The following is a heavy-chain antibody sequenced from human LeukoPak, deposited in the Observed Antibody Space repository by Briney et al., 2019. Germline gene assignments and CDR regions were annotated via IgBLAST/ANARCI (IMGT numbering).Heavy chain of an antibody. V-gene: IGHV4-34*01. CDR3: ARENIVTPPDY. J-gene: IGHJ4*02. Sequence: MTSETLSLTCAVYGGSFSGYYWSWIRQPPGKGLEWIGEINHSGSTNYNPSLKSRVTISVDTSKNQFSLKLSSVTAADTAVYYCARENIVTPPDYWGQGTLVTVSS. CDR2: INHSGST. CDR1: GGSFSGYY. D-gene: IGHD2/OR15-2a*01.